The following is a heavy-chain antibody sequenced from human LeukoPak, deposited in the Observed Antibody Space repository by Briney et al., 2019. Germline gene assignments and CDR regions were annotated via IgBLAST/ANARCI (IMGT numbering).Heavy chain of an antibody. D-gene: IGHD2-15*01. J-gene: IGHJ4*02. CDR3: ARDYSGYYFDY. Sequence: GGSLRLSCAASGFTFSTYSIHWVRQAPGKGLEWVALISYDGSNKYYADSVKGRFTISRDNSRNTLYLQMNSLRAEDTAVYYCARDYSGYYFDYWGQGTLVTVSS. V-gene: IGHV3-30-3*01. CDR2: ISYDGSNK. CDR1: GFTFSTYS.